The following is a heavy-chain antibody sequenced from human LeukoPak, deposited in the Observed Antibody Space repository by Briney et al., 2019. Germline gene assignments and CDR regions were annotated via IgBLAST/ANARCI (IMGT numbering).Heavy chain of an antibody. CDR2: VHYGGST. CDR1: GGSFSDYY. Sequence: PSETLSLTCTVSGGSFSDYYWNWVRQPPGKGLEWIGYVHYGGSTSYNPSLKSRVTMSVDTSKNQFSLRVTSVTAADTAVYYCARVIAVAASTHFDCWGQGTLVTVSS. D-gene: IGHD6-19*01. V-gene: IGHV4-59*01. CDR3: ARVIAVAASTHFDC. J-gene: IGHJ4*02.